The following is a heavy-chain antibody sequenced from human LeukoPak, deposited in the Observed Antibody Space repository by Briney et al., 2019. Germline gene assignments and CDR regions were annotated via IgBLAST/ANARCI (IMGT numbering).Heavy chain of an antibody. V-gene: IGHV3-73*01. CDR1: GFRFSGSG. D-gene: IGHD3-10*01. J-gene: IGHJ2*01. CDR3: ASSTGDVDYYGSGSYHSLLLL. CDR2: IRSKANTYTT. Sequence: GGSLRLSCAASGFRFSGSGMHWVRQASGKGLEWVGRIRSKANTYTTAYAASIKGRFTISRDDSKNTAYLQMNSLKTEDTAVYYCASSTGDVDYYGSGSYHSLLLLWGRGTLVTVSS.